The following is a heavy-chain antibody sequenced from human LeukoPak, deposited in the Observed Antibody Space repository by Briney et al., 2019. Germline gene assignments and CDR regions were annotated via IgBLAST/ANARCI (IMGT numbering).Heavy chain of an antibody. J-gene: IGHJ4*02. CDR3: AKRRTTVTTLESPLDY. D-gene: IGHD4-17*01. V-gene: IGHV3-23*01. CDR2: ISGSGGST. CDR1: GFTFSSYA. Sequence: PGGSLRLSCAASGFTFSSYAMSWVRQAPGKGLEWVSAISGSGGSTYYADSVKGRFTISRDNSKNTLYLQMNSLRAEDTAVYYCAKRRTTVTTLESPLDYWGQGTLVTVSS.